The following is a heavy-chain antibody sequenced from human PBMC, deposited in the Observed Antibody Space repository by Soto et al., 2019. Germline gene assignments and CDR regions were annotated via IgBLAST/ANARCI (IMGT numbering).Heavy chain of an antibody. CDR2: ISTGNGNT. J-gene: IGHJ3*02. V-gene: IGHV1-3*04. CDR1: GYTFTYYA. CDR3: ARENIVSRMGASDI. Sequence: QAQLVQSGAEVKKPGASVKVSCKASGYTFTYYAIYWVRQAPGQRLEWMGWISTGNGNTKYSQKFQGRVTIKRDTSASTVYIELSSLRADDTAVYYCARENIVSRMGASDIWGQGTVVTVSS. D-gene: IGHD5-12*01.